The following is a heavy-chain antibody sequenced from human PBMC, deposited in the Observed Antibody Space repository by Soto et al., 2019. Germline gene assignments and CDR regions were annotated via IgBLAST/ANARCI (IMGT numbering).Heavy chain of an antibody. CDR2: TYYRSKWYN. Sequence: SQTLSLTCAISGDSVSSNSAAWNWIRQSPSRGLEWLGRTYYRSKWYNDYAVSVKSRITINPDTSKNQFSLQLNSVTPEDTAVYYCARDRGYSSSTDYYCMDVWGKGTSLTVSS. V-gene: IGHV6-1*01. J-gene: IGHJ6*03. D-gene: IGHD6-6*01. CDR1: GDSVSSNSAA. CDR3: ARDRGYSSSTDYYCMDV.